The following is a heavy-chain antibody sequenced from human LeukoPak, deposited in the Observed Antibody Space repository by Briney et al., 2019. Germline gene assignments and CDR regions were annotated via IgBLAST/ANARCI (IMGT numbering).Heavy chain of an antibody. CDR1: GYTLTELS. CDR3: ATVGSRERLQVNWFDP. Sequence: ASVKVSCTVSGYTLTELSMHWVRQAPGKGLEWMGGFDPEDGETIYAQKFQGRVTMTEDTSTDTAYMELSSLRSEDTAVYYCATVGSRERLQVNWFDPWGQGTLVTVSS. J-gene: IGHJ5*02. V-gene: IGHV1-24*01. D-gene: IGHD5-24*01. CDR2: FDPEDGET.